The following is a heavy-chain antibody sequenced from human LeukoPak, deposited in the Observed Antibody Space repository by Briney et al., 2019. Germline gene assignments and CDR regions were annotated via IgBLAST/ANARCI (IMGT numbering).Heavy chain of an antibody. CDR3: ARVRCSGGSCPYYYYYYYMDV. D-gene: IGHD2-15*01. V-gene: IGHV4-4*07. J-gene: IGHJ6*03. CDR1: GGSFSSYF. CDR2: IYPSGNT. Sequence: SSETLSLTCSISGGSFSSYFWSWVRQPAGKGLEWIGRIYPSGNTNYNPSLKSRVTLSVDTSKTQFSLKLRFVTAADTAVYYCARVRCSGGSCPYYYYYYYMDVWGKGTTVTVSS.